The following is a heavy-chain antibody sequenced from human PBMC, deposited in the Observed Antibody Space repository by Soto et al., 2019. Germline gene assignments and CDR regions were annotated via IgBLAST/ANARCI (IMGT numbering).Heavy chain of an antibody. CDR1: GFTFNSYG. CDR2: ISYDGSNK. V-gene: IGHV3-30*18. D-gene: IGHD3-10*01. Sequence: VQLVESGGGVVQPGRSLRLSCAASGFTFNSYGMHWVRQAPGKGLEWVALISYDGSNKYYADSVKGRFTISRDNSKNTLYLQMNSLRAEDTAVYYCAKDLGQGTIPDYWGQGTLVTVSS. CDR3: AKDLGQGTIPDY. J-gene: IGHJ4*02.